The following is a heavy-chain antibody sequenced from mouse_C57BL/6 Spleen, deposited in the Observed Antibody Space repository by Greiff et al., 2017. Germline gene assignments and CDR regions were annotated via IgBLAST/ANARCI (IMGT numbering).Heavy chain of an antibody. V-gene: IGHV5-17*01. J-gene: IGHJ1*03. Sequence: EVQRVESGGGLVKPGGSLKLSCAASGFTFSDYGMHWVRQAPEKGLEWVAYISSGSSTIYYADTVKGRFTISRDNAKNTLFLQMTSLRSEDTAMYYCARDYYGRRYFDVWGTGTTVAVSS. CDR2: ISSGSSTI. CDR1: GFTFSDYG. CDR3: ARDYYGRRYFDV. D-gene: IGHD1-1*01.